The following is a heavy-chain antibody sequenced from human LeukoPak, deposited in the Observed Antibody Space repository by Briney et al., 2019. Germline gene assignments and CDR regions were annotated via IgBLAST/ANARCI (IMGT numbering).Heavy chain of an antibody. V-gene: IGHV3-23*01. CDR2: ISASGGNT. J-gene: IGHJ4*02. CDR1: GFTFSSVW. Sequence: GGSLRLSCAASGFTFSSVWMSWVRQAPGKGLEWVSTISASGGNTFYADSVKGRFTISRDNSKNTLHLQMNSLRAEDTAVYYCAKDGRVEQQLYYFDYWGQGALVTVSS. CDR3: AKDGRVEQQLYYFDY. D-gene: IGHD6-13*01.